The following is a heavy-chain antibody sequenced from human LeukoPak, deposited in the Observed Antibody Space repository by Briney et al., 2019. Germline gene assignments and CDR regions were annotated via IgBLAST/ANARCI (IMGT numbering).Heavy chain of an antibody. CDR3: ARDMVRGVIPGYYFGY. Sequence: GASVKVSCKASGYTFTSYYMHWVRQAPGQGLEWMRIINPSGGSTSYAQKFQGRVTMTRDTSTSTVYMELSSLRSEDTAVYYCARDMVRGVIPGYYFGYWGQGTLVTVSS. CDR1: GYTFTSYY. CDR2: INPSGGST. D-gene: IGHD3-10*01. J-gene: IGHJ4*02. V-gene: IGHV1-46*01.